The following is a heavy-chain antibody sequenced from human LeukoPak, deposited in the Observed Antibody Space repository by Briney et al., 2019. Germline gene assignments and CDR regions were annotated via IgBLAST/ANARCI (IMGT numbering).Heavy chain of an antibody. V-gene: IGHV3-7*01. Sequence: GGSLGLSCSASGSKFRNYWLMWLGQAPRKGLAGVANVRQYGREKNYVVSVKSRFTSSRDNAKISLYLQMNSLRAEDTAVYYCATDRKVGTWDPRFDYWGQGSLV. D-gene: IGHD4-23*01. CDR3: ATDRKVGTWDPRFDY. CDR2: VRQYGREK. CDR1: GSKFRNYW. J-gene: IGHJ4*02.